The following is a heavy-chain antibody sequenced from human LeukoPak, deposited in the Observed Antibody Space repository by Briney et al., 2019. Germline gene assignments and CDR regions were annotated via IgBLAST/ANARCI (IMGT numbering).Heavy chain of an antibody. CDR2: IRYDGSNK. Sequence: PGGSLRLSCAASGFTFSCYGMHWVRQAPGKGLEWVAFIRYDGSNKYYADSVKGRFTISRDNSKNTLYLQMNSLRAEDTAVFYCAKRRGYHLLHPAVGAFDIWGQGTMVTVSS. D-gene: IGHD2-2*01. V-gene: IGHV3-30*02. CDR1: GFTFSCYG. J-gene: IGHJ3*02. CDR3: AKRRGYHLLHPAVGAFDI.